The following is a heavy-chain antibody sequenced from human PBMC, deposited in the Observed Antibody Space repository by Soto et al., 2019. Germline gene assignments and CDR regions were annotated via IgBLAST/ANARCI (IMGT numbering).Heavy chain of an antibody. V-gene: IGHV1-18*01. J-gene: IGHJ6*02. CDR2: ISAYNGNT. CDR1: GYTFSSYG. Sequence: ASVKVSCKASGYTFSSYGISWVRQAPGQGLEWMGWISAYNGNTNYAQKLQGRVTMTTDTSTSTAYMELRSLRSDDTAVYYCARALGYSGYAGMDVWGQGTTVTVSS. D-gene: IGHD5-12*01. CDR3: ARALGYSGYAGMDV.